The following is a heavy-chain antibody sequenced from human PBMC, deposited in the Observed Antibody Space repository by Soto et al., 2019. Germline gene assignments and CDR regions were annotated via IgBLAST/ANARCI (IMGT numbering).Heavy chain of an antibody. Sequence: GASVKVSCKASGYTFSSYYIHWVRQAPGQGLEWMGRINPIVGTTNYAQNFQGRVTMTGDASTTTAYMDLSSLRSEDTAVYYCASQLTMVRVNWFDTWGQGTLVTVYS. D-gene: IGHD3-10*01. CDR2: INPIVGTT. CDR3: ASQLTMVRVNWFDT. V-gene: IGHV1-46*01. J-gene: IGHJ5*02. CDR1: GYTFSSYY.